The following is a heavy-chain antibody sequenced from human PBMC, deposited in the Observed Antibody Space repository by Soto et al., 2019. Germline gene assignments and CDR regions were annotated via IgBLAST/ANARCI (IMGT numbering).Heavy chain of an antibody. Sequence: SVKVSCKATGYTFTSSVMHWVRQAPGQKLEWMGWINAGNGNTNYAQKLQGRVTMTTDTSTSTAFMELRSLRPDDTAVYYCARDVGYSSTWEIWGQGTMVTVSS. CDR2: INAGNGNT. D-gene: IGHD6-13*01. CDR3: ARDVGYSSTWEI. CDR1: GYTFTSSV. V-gene: IGHV1-3*01. J-gene: IGHJ3*02.